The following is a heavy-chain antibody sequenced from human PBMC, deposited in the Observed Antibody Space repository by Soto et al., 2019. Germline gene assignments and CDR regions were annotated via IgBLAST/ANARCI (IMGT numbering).Heavy chain of an antibody. J-gene: IGHJ5*02. CDR3: AKDPKRGDITMLVVVIP. Sequence: GGSLRLSCAASGFTFSSYAMSWVRQAPGKGLEWVSAISGSGGSTYYADSVKGRFTISRDNSKNTLYLQMNSLRAEDTAVYYCAKDPKRGDITMLVVVIPWGQGTLVSVSS. CDR1: GFTFSSYA. CDR2: ISGSGGST. D-gene: IGHD3-22*01. V-gene: IGHV3-23*01.